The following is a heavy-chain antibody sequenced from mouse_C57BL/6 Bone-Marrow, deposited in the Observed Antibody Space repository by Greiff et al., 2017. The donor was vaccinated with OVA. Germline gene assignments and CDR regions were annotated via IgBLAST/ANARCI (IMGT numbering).Heavy chain of an antibody. CDR1: GFNIKDDY. Sequence: VQLQQSGAELVRPGASAKLSCTASGFNIKDDYMHWVKQRPEQGLEWIGWIDPENGDTEYASKFQGKATITADTSSNTAYLQLSSLTSEDTAVYYCTTGGVDYWGQGTTLTVSS. CDR3: TTGGVDY. J-gene: IGHJ2*01. CDR2: IDPENGDT. V-gene: IGHV14-4*01.